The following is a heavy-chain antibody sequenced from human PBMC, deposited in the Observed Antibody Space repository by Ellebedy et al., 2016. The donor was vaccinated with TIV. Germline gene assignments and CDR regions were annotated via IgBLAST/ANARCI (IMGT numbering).Heavy chain of an antibody. CDR3: AREHLIHTPCFGL. J-gene: IGHJ5*02. V-gene: IGHV1-69*06. CDR1: GGSLSSYA. Sequence: SVKVSCXASGGSLSSYALTWVRQAPGQGLEWMGDIRPTFGTANYAQKFQGRVTITADTSTATAYMELITLTSEDTAVYYCAREHLIHTPCFGLWGQGTLVTVSS. CDR2: IRPTFGTA. D-gene: IGHD2-15*01.